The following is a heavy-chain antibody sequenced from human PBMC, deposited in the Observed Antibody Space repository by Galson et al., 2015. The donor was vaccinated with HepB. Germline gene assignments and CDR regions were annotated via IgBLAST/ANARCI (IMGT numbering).Heavy chain of an antibody. CDR2: ISSSSSTI. CDR3: AREEEVHYYYGMDV. V-gene: IGHV3-48*02. CDR1: GFTFSSYS. Sequence: SLRLSCAASGFTFSSYSMNWVRQAPGKGLEWVSYISSSSSTICYADSVKGRFTITRDNAKNSLYLQMNSLRDEDTAVYYCAREEEVHYYYGMDVWGQGTTVTVSS. J-gene: IGHJ6*02.